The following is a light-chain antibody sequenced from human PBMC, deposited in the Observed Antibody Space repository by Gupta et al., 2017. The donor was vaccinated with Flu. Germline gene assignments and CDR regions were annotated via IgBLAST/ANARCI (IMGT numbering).Light chain of an antibody. V-gene: IGKV3-20*01. CDR3: HQYGRSPWT. CDR2: GAS. J-gene: IGKJ1*01. Sequence: EIVLTQSPGTLSLSPGERATLSCRASQSVISNYLAWYQQKLGQAPRLLIFGASSRASGVPDRFRGSGSGTDFTLTISRLEPEDFATYYCHQYGRSPWTFGQGTTVEIK. CDR1: QSVISNY.